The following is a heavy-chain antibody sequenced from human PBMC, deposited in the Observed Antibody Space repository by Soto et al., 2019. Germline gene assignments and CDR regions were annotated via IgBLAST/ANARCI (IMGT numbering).Heavy chain of an antibody. CDR3: AKDLPPIVVVPAALMDV. Sequence: PGGSLRLSCVASGFNFSYNAMSWVRQAPGKGLEWVAAITDGGTNTYYADSVKGRFTISSDNSKNTLYLQMNSLRAEDTAVYYCAKDLPPIVVVPAALMDVWGQGTTVTVSS. CDR1: GFNFSYNA. V-gene: IGHV3-30*18. CDR2: ITDGGTNT. D-gene: IGHD2-2*01. J-gene: IGHJ6*02.